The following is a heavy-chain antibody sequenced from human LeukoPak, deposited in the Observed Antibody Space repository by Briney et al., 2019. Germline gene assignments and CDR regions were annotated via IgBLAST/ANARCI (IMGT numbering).Heavy chain of an antibody. CDR1: GFTFSSYG. Sequence: GGSLRLSCAASGFTFSSYGMSWVRQAPGKGLEWVSSISGSGGSTYYADSVKGWFTISRDNSKNTLYLQMNSLRAEDTAVYYCAKGGAAAGLGYWGQGTLVTVSS. CDR3: AKGGAAAGLGY. CDR2: ISGSGGST. V-gene: IGHV3-23*01. D-gene: IGHD6-13*01. J-gene: IGHJ4*02.